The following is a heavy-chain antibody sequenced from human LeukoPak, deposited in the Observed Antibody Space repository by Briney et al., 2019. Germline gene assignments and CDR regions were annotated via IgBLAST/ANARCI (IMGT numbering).Heavy chain of an antibody. D-gene: IGHD1-26*01. CDR3: ARGLVVGGTGVWAFDI. V-gene: IGHV3-66*01. CDR1: GFTVSSNY. J-gene: IGHJ3*02. CDR2: IYKVGNT. Sequence: PGGSLRLSCAASGFTVSSNYMSWVRQAPGYGLEWVSVIYKVGNTFYADFVKGRFTISRDNSKNTLYLQMNSLGAEDTALYYCARGLVVGGTGVWAFDIWGQGTMVTVSS.